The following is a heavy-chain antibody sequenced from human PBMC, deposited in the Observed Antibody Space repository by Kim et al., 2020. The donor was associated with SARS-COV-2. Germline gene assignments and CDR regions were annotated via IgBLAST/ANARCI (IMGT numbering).Heavy chain of an antibody. D-gene: IGHD5-12*01. Sequence: SETLSLTCTVSGGSISSYYWSWIRQPPGKGLEWIGNIHYSGTTNYNPSLKSRVTISVDTSKNQFSLKLSSVTAADTAVYYCARRVALGVAYYFDYWGQGTLVTVSS. CDR1: GGSISSYY. CDR2: IHYSGTT. CDR3: ARRVALGVAYYFDY. V-gene: IGHV4-59*01. J-gene: IGHJ4*02.